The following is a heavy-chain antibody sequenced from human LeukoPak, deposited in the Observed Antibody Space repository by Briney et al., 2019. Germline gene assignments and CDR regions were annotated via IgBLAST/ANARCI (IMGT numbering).Heavy chain of an antibody. CDR3: AREYYDNNRKDHFDY. J-gene: IGHJ4*02. V-gene: IGHV1-18*01. CDR2: ISAYNGNT. Sequence: ASVKVSCKASGYTFPNYGISWVRQAPGQGLEWMGWISAYNGNTNYAQKLQDRVTMTTDTSTSTAYMELRSLRSDDTAVYYCAREYYDNNRKDHFDYWGQGTLVTVSS. D-gene: IGHD3-22*01. CDR1: GYTFPNYG.